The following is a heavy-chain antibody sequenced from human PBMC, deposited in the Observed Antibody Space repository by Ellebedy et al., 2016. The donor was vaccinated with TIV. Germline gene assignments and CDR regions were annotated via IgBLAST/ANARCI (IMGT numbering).Heavy chain of an antibody. V-gene: IGHV1-18*04. J-gene: IGHJ4*02. CDR1: GYTFSSYG. Sequence: AASVKVSCKASGYTFSSYGITWVRQAPGQGLEWMGWISIYNGNTNYAQNVQGRVTMTTDTSTSTAYMELRSLRSDDTAVYFCARDTSSRSAEAPGHFDYWGQGTLVTVSS. D-gene: IGHD2-15*01. CDR2: ISIYNGNT. CDR3: ARDTSSRSAEAPGHFDY.